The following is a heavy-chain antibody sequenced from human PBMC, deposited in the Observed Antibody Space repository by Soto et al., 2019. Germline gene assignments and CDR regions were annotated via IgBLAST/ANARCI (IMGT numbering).Heavy chain of an antibody. CDR1: GGSFSGYY. J-gene: IGHJ6*02. V-gene: IGHV4-34*01. D-gene: IGHD3-22*01. CDR3: ARELNYYDSSGYYYGMDV. CDR2: INHSGST. Sequence: SETLSLTCAVYGGSFSGYYWSWIRQPPGKGLEWIGEINHSGSTNYNPSPKSRVTISVDTSKNQFSLKLSSVTAADTAVYYCARELNYYDSSGYYYGMDVWGQGTTVTVSS.